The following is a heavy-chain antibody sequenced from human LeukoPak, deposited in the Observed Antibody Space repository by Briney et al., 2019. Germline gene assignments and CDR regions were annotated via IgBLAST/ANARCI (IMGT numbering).Heavy chain of an antibody. D-gene: IGHD4-17*01. CDR3: AKGSTVTTYFDY. V-gene: IGHV3-23*01. Sequence: PGGSLRLSCAASGFTFSSYAMSWVRQAPGKGLEWVSAISGSGGSTYYADSVRGRFTISRDNSKNTLYLQMNSLRAEDTAVYYCAKGSTVTTYFDYWGQGTLVTVSS. J-gene: IGHJ4*02. CDR1: GFTFSSYA. CDR2: ISGSGGST.